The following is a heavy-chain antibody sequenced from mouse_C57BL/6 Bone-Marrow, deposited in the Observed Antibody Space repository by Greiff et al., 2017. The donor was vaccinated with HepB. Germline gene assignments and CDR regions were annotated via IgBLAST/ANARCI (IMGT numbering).Heavy chain of an antibody. Sequence: VQLQQPGAELVKPGASVKLSCKASGYTFTSYWMHWVKQRPGQGLEWIGMIHPNSGSTNYNEKFKSKATLTVDKSSSTAYMQLSSLTSEDSAVYYGSVYYYGSSPFAYWGQGTLVTVSA. V-gene: IGHV1-64*01. J-gene: IGHJ3*01. CDR3: SVYYYGSSPFAY. CDR1: GYTFTSYW. CDR2: IHPNSGST. D-gene: IGHD1-1*01.